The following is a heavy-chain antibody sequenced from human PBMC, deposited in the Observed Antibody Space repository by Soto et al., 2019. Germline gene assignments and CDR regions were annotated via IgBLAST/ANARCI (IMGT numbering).Heavy chain of an antibody. CDR3: AKYLVGRRKDAPAQ. CDR2: IGSSSSYK. D-gene: IGHD2-21*01. Sequence: GGSLRLSCAASGFTFSDYYMSWIRQAPGKGLEWVSCIGSSSSYKNYADSVKGRFTISRDDSNNIVFLHMNSLRVDDTAVYYCAKYLVGRRKDAPAQWGQGTLVTVSS. V-gene: IGHV3-11*03. CDR1: GFTFSDYY. J-gene: IGHJ4*02.